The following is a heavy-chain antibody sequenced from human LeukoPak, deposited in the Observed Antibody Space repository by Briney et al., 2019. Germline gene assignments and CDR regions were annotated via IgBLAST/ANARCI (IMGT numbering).Heavy chain of an antibody. CDR2: ISYDGSNK. V-gene: IGHV3-30*03. J-gene: IGHJ3*02. Sequence: GRSLRLSCAASGFTFSSYGMHWVRQAPGKGLEWVAVISYDGSNKYYADSVKGRFTISRDNSKNTLYLQMNSLRAEDTAVYYCARDFLDYGGNSYFCFDIWGQGTMVTVSS. CDR3: ARDFLDYGGNSYFCFDI. CDR1: GFTFSSYG. D-gene: IGHD4-23*01.